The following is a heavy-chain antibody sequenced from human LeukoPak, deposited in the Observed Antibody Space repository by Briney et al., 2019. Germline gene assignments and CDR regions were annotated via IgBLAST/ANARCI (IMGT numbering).Heavy chain of an antibody. V-gene: IGHV3-21*01. Sequence: GGSLRLSCAASGFSFSTYSMNWVRQAPGKGLEWVSSVSRSSRFIFYADSVQGRFTISRDDAKDSLFLQMNSLRAEDTAVYYCARVSDAFDYFFDSWGQGTLVTVSS. J-gene: IGHJ4*02. D-gene: IGHD5-12*01. CDR2: VSRSSRFI. CDR3: ARVSDAFDYFFDS. CDR1: GFSFSTYS.